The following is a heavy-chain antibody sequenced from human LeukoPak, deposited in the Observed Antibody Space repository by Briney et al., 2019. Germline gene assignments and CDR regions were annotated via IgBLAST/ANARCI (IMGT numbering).Heavy chain of an antibody. Sequence: SETLSLTCTVSGGSISSYYWSWIRQPPGKGLEWIGFMFYSGTTNYNPSLKSRATISVDTSKNQLSLKLSSVTAADTAVYYCARLGAGNRFDPWGQGTLVTVSS. J-gene: IGHJ5*02. V-gene: IGHV4-59*08. D-gene: IGHD6-13*01. CDR2: MFYSGTT. CDR1: GGSISSYY. CDR3: ARLGAGNRFDP.